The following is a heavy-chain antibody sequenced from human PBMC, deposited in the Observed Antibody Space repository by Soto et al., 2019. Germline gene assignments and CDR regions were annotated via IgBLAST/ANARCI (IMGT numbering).Heavy chain of an antibody. CDR3: ARLVDGFAFDI. CDR2: IYYSGST. D-gene: IGHD3-10*01. Sequence: PSETLSLTCTVSGGSISSSSYYWGWIRQPPGKGLEWIGSIYYSGSTYYNPSLKSRVTISVDTSKNQFSLKLSSVTAADTAVYYCARLVDGFAFDIWGQGTMVTV. V-gene: IGHV4-39*01. J-gene: IGHJ3*02. CDR1: GGSISSSSYY.